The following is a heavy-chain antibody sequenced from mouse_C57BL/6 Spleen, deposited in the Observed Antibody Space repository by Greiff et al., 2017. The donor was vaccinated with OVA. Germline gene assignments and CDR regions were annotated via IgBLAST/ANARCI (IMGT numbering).Heavy chain of an antibody. Sequence: QVQLQQPVAELVKPGASVKLSCTASGYTFTSYWMHWVKQRPGQGLEWIGMIHPTSGSTNYNEKFKSKATLTVDKSSSTAYMQLSSLTSEDSAVDYCARAVTGLDYWGQGTTLTVSS. CDR3: ARAVTGLDY. J-gene: IGHJ2*01. D-gene: IGHD4-1*01. CDR2: IHPTSGST. CDR1: GYTFTSYW. V-gene: IGHV1-64*01.